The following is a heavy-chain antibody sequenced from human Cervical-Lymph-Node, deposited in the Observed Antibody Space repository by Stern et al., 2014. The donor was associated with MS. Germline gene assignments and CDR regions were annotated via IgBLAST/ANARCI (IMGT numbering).Heavy chain of an antibody. CDR3: ARGERKEGLVRGMDV. Sequence: QVQLVQSGAEVKKPGSSVKVSCKASGRTFSSYAISWVRQAPGQGLEWMGGIIPIFGTANYAPKFPGRLTITADASTSTAYMELRSLRSEDTAVYYCARGERKEGLVRGMDVWGQGTTVTVSS. J-gene: IGHJ6*02. D-gene: IGHD1-26*01. CDR1: GRTFSSYA. CDR2: IIPIFGTA. V-gene: IGHV1-69*01.